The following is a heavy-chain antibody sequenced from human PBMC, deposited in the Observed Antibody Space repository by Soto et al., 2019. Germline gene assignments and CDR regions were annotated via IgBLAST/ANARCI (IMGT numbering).Heavy chain of an antibody. D-gene: IGHD3-3*01. CDR2: IWYDGSNK. CDR3: ARAVNMLLRFLEWLSPADV. CDR1: GFTFSSYG. Sequence: PGGSLRLSCAASGFTFSSYGMHWVRQAPGKGLEWVAVIWYDGSNKYYADSVKGRFTISRDNSKNTLYLQMNSLRAEDTAVYYCARAVNMLLRFLEWLSPADVWGQGTXVTVSS. J-gene: IGHJ6*02. V-gene: IGHV3-33*01.